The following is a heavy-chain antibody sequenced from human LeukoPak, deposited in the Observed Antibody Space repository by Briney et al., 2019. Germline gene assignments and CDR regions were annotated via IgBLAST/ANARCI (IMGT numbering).Heavy chain of an antibody. CDR3: ARDPYNGYYGDDYYYYMDV. J-gene: IGHJ6*03. CDR1: GFTFSGRW. V-gene: IGHV3-7*01. D-gene: IGHD4-17*01. Sequence: GGSLRLSCAASGFTFSGRWMNSVRQAPGKGLEWVANIKPEGSEKNYVDSVKGRFTISRDNAKSSLYLQMNSLRDEDTAVYYCARDPYNGYYGDDYYYYMDVWGKGTTVTISS. CDR2: IKPEGSEK.